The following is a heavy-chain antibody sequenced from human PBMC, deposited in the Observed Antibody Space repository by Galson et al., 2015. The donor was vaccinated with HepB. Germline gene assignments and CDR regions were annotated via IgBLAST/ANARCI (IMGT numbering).Heavy chain of an antibody. CDR1: GDSVSSNSAA. Sequence: CAISGDSVSSNSAAWNWIRQSPSRGLEWLGRTYYRSKWYNDYAVSVKSRITINPDTSKNQFSLQLNSVTPEDTAVYYCAKDLGTTGTTGEVDAFDIWGQGTMVTVSS. CDR2: TYYRSKWYN. CDR3: AKDLGTTGTTGEVDAFDI. D-gene: IGHD1-1*01. V-gene: IGHV6-1*01. J-gene: IGHJ3*02.